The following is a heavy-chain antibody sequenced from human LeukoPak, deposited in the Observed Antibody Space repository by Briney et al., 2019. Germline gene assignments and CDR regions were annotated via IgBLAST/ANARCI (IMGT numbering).Heavy chain of an antibody. J-gene: IGHJ4*02. CDR2: INSDGSST. CDR3: ARGYCSSNSCPKAYYFDY. D-gene: IGHD2-2*01. Sequence: GGSLRLSCAASGFTFSSYWMHWVRQAPGKGLVWVSRINSDGSSTSYADSVKGRFTISRDNAKNTLYLQMNSLRAEDTAVYYCARGYCSSNSCPKAYYFDYWGQGTLVTVSS. V-gene: IGHV3-74*01. CDR1: GFTFSSYW.